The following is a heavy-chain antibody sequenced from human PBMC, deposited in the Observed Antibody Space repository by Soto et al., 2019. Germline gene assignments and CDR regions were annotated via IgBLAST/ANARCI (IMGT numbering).Heavy chain of an antibody. J-gene: IGHJ6*03. CDR3: ATSIRFLEWLWGTKRPYYYMDV. CDR2: INHSGST. V-gene: IGHV4-34*01. D-gene: IGHD3-3*01. CDR1: GGSFSGYY. Sequence: PSETLSLTCAVYGGSFSGYYWSWIRQPPGKGLEWIGEINHSGSTNYNPPLKSRVTISVDTSKNQFSLKLSSVTAADTAVYYCATSIRFLEWLWGTKRPYYYMDVWGKGTTVTVSS.